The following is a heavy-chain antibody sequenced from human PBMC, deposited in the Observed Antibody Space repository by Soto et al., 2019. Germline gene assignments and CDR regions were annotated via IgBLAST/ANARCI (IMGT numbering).Heavy chain of an antibody. Sequence: SCKASGYTFTSYAMSWVRQAPGKGLEWVSAISGSGGSTYYADSVKGRFTISRDNSKNTLYLQMNSLRAEDTAVYYCAKDRPRFDYWGQGTLVTVSS. J-gene: IGHJ4*02. CDR3: AKDRPRFDY. V-gene: IGHV3-23*01. CDR1: GYTFTSYA. CDR2: ISGSGGST.